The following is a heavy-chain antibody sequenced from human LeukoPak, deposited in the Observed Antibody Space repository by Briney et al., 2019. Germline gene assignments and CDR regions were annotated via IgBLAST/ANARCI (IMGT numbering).Heavy chain of an antibody. V-gene: IGHV3-15*01. CDR1: GFTFSISW. CDR3: TTNDAFDI. Sequence: GGSLRLSCAASGFTFSISWMNWVRQAPGKGLEWVGRIKRKADGGTTDYAAPVKGRFTISRDDSKNTLYLQMNSLKTEDTAVYYCTTNDAFDIWGQGTMVTVSS. CDR2: IKRKADGGTT. J-gene: IGHJ3*02.